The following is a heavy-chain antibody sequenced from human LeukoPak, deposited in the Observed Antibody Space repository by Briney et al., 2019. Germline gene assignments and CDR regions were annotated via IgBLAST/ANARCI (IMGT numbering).Heavy chain of an antibody. Sequence: PSETLSLTCAVYGGSFSGYYWSWIRQPPGKGLEWIGEINHSGSTNYNPSLKSRVTISVDTSKNQFSLELSSVTAADTAVYYCARRTLWRFGELVWHFDYWGQGTLVTVSS. D-gene: IGHD3-10*01. CDR3: ARRTLWRFGELVWHFDY. J-gene: IGHJ4*02. CDR2: INHSGST. V-gene: IGHV4-34*01. CDR1: GGSFSGYY.